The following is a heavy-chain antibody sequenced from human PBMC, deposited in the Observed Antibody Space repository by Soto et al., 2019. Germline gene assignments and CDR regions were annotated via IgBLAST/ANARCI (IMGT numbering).Heavy chain of an antibody. Sequence: QVQLVESGGGLVQPGGSLRLSCAASGFTFSDYYMSWIRQAPGKGLECISYISSSSGYTKYADSVRGRFSISRDNAKNSLYLQMNVLRAEDTAVYFCARIQYWGFDFWGQGTLVTVSS. J-gene: IGHJ4*02. CDR2: ISSSSGYT. D-gene: IGHD4-4*01. CDR3: ARIQYWGFDF. CDR1: GFTFSDYY. V-gene: IGHV3-11*06.